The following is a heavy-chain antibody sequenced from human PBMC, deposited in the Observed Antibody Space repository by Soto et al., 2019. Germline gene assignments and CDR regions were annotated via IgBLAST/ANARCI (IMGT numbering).Heavy chain of an antibody. V-gene: IGHV3-7*05. CDR1: EFAFSSYW. CDR2: IRKDGSQR. D-gene: IGHD6-25*01. Sequence: EVQLVESGGGLVQPGGSLTLSCAASEFAFSSYWMTWVRQAPGKGLEWVANIRKDGSQRSYLDSVRGRFTISRDNSKNSLYLQMNSLRADDTALYFCAGDVSPGSSGLYFDAFDMWGQGTMVTVSS. CDR3: AGDVSPGSSGLYFDAFDM. J-gene: IGHJ3*02.